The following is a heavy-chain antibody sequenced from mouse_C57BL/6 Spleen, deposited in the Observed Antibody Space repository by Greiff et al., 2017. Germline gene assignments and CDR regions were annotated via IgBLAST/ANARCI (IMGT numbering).Heavy chain of an antibody. CDR1: GYAFSSSW. CDR3: ARSGIYYDYLYAMDY. V-gene: IGHV1-82*01. D-gene: IGHD2-4*01. Sequence: QVQLQQSGPELVKPGASVKISCKASGYAFSSSWMNWVKQRPGKGLEWIGRIYPGDGDTNYNGKFKGKATLTADKSSSTAYMQLSSLTSEDSAVYFCARSGIYYDYLYAMDYWGQGTSVTVSS. J-gene: IGHJ4*01. CDR2: IYPGDGDT.